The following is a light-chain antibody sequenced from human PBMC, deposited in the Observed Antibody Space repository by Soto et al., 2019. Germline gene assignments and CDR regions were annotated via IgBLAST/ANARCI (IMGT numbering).Light chain of an antibody. CDR2: GAS. J-gene: IGKJ1*01. Sequence: EIVLTQSPGTLSLSPGERATLSCRASQSVSSSSLAWYQQKPGQAPRLLIYGASSRATGIPDRFSGSGSGTDFTLTISRLEPEDFAVYYCQQYGSSPLTFDQGTKVEIK. CDR3: QQYGSSPLT. V-gene: IGKV3-20*01. CDR1: QSVSSSS.